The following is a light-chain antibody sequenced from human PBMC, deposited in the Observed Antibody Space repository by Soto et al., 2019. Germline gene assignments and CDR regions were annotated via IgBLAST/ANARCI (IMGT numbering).Light chain of an antibody. CDR1: TNDVGGYNY. J-gene: IGLJ1*01. Sequence: QSVLTQPASVSGSPGQSITISCTGTTNDVGGYNYVSWYQQHPGKAPKLLIFEVSSRPSGVSNRFPGSKSGNTASLTISALQAEDEADYFCNSYTSSTSRPYVFGTGTKVTVL. CDR3: NSYTSSTSRPYV. V-gene: IGLV2-14*01. CDR2: EVS.